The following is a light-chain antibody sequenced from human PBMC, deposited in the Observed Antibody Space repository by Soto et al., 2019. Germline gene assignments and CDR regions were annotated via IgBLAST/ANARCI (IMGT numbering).Light chain of an antibody. V-gene: IGKV1D-16*01. CDR3: QQYNIYPLT. CDR2: AAS. CDR1: QDINSW. Sequence: DVQMTQSPSSLSASVGDRVTITCRASQDINSWLAWYQQKPEKAPKSLIHAASSLQTGVPPRFSGSGSGTDFTLTISSLQPEDSATYYCQQYNIYPLTFGGGTKVESK. J-gene: IGKJ4*01.